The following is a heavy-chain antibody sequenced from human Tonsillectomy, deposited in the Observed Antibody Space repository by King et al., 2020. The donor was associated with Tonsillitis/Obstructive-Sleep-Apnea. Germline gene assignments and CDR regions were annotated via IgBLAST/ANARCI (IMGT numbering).Heavy chain of an antibody. CDR3: ARDRSLPAAIRGWFDP. CDR2: INSDGSNT. D-gene: IGHD2-2*02. CDR1: GFTFSSYW. V-gene: IGHV3-74*01. Sequence: EVQLVESGGGLVQPGGSLRLSCAASGFTFSSYWMHWVRQAPGKGLVWVSRINSDGSNTGYADSVKGRFTISRDNAKNTLYLQMNSLRAEDTAVYYCARDRSLPAAIRGWFDPWGQGTLVTVSS. J-gene: IGHJ5*01.